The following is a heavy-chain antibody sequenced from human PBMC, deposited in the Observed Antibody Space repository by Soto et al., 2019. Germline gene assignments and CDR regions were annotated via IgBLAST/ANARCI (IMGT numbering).Heavy chain of an antibody. CDR2: INHSGST. Sequence: PSETLSLTCAVYGGSFSGYYWSWIRQPPGKGLEWIGEINHSGSTNYNPSLKSRVTISVDTSKNQFSLKLSSVTAADTAVYYCGRAESYWGQGTLVTVSS. CDR1: GGSFSGYY. V-gene: IGHV4-34*01. CDR3: GRAESY. J-gene: IGHJ4*02.